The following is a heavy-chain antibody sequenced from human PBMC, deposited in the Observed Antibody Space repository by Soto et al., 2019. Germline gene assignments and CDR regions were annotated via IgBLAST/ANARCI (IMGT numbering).Heavy chain of an antibody. J-gene: IGHJ4*02. CDR3: AHRSRGYAYYFDQ. Sequence: QITLKESGPPLVKPTQTLTLTCSFSGFSLSTRGVGVGWIRQPPGKALEWLALIFWDDDKWYSPSLRSRLTTTXDXXKNQVGLTMTNMDPVDTATYYCAHRSRGYAYYFDQWGQGTLVTVSS. D-gene: IGHD5-12*01. CDR2: IFWDDDK. CDR1: GFSLSTRGVG. V-gene: IGHV2-5*02.